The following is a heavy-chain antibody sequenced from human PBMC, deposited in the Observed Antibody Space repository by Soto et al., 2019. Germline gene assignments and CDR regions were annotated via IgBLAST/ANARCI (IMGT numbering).Heavy chain of an antibody. D-gene: IGHD3-22*01. CDR1: GGSISNYY. J-gene: IGHJ4*02. CDR2: IYYNGIT. CDR3: ARGRRYYYDNTGPFYFEH. V-gene: IGHV4-59*01. Sequence: ATLSLTCTVSGGSISNYYWSWIRQPPGNELEWIAYIYYNGITNYNPSLKSRVTISVDTSKNQFSLTLTSVTAADTAVYYCARGRRYYYDNTGPFYFEHWGQGTLVTVSS.